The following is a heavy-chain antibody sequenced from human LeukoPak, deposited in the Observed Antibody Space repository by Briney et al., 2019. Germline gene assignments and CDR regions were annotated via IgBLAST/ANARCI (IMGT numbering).Heavy chain of an antibody. Sequence: PGGSLRLSCAASGFTFSSYEMNWVRQAPGKGLEWVSYISRSGSAIYYEDSVKGRFTISRDNAKNSLYLQMNSLRAEDTAVYYCARAAWYSSSWAFDYWGQGTLVTVSS. D-gene: IGHD6-13*01. CDR2: ISRSGSAI. CDR3: ARAAWYSSSWAFDY. V-gene: IGHV3-48*03. CDR1: GFTFSSYE. J-gene: IGHJ4*02.